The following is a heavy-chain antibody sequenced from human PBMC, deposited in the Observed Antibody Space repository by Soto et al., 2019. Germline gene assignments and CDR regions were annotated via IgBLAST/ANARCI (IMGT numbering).Heavy chain of an antibody. CDR3: VRYSSSWYSDY. V-gene: IGHV3-30*03. CDR2: ISYDGSNK. Sequence: QVQLVESGGGVVQPGRSLRLSCAASGFTFSSYGMHWVRQAPGKGLEWVAVISYDGSNKYYADSVKGRFTISRDNSKNTLYLQMNCLRAEDTAVYYCVRYSSSWYSDYWGQGTLVTVSS. D-gene: IGHD6-13*01. J-gene: IGHJ4*02. CDR1: GFTFSSYG.